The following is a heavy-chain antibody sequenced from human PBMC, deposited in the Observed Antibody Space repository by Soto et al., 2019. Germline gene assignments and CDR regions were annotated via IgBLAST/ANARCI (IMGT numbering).Heavy chain of an antibody. Sequence: PSETLSLTCTVSGGSVSSGSYYWSWIRQPPGKGLEWIGYIYYSGSTNYNTSLKSRVTISVDTSKNQISLKLNSVNATYTAVYYCARWPQLEPRFDYWGQGTLVTVSS. CDR3: ARWPQLEPRFDY. V-gene: IGHV4-61*01. CDR1: GGSVSSGSYY. D-gene: IGHD1-1*01. J-gene: IGHJ4*02. CDR2: IYYSGST.